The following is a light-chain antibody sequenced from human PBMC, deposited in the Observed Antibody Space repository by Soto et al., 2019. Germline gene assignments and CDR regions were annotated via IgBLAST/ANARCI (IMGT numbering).Light chain of an antibody. J-gene: IGKJ4*01. CDR1: QSVSSSY. V-gene: IGKV3-20*01. CDR2: GAS. CDR3: QQYGSSPPLT. Sequence: EIVLTQSPGTLSLSPGERATLSCRASQSVSSSYLALYQQKPGQAPRLLIYGASSRATGIPDRFSGSGSGTDFTLTISRLEPEDFAVYYCQQYGSSPPLTFGGGTKVDI.